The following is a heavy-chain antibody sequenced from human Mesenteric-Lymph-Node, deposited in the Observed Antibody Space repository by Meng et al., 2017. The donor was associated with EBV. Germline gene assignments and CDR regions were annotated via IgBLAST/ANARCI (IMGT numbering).Heavy chain of an antibody. CDR3: AGDLAVGAIAGNWFDP. CDR1: GDAVSSTDYY. D-gene: IGHD3-10*01. J-gene: IGHJ5*02. V-gene: IGHV4-61*08. Sequence: QVQLQQSGPGLVKPSETLSLICTVSGDAVSSTDYYWNWIRQHPGKGLEWIGYIFYRGSTNYSPSLRSRVTISVDTSTNQFSLNLKSVTAADTAVYFCAGDLAVGAIAGNWFDPWSQGTLVTVSS. CDR2: IFYRGST.